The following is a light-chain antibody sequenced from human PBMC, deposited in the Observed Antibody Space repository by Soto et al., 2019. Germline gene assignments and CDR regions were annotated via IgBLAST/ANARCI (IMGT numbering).Light chain of an antibody. CDR2: TDN. J-gene: IGLJ1*01. Sequence: QSVLTQPPSASGTPEQRVTISCSGSSSNIGSNAVNWYQQFPGTAPKLLIYTDNQRPSGVPDRFSGSKSGTSASLAISGLQSEDEADYFCAAWDGSLNAYVFGTGTKLTVL. V-gene: IGLV1-44*01. CDR1: SSNIGSNA. CDR3: AAWDGSLNAYV.